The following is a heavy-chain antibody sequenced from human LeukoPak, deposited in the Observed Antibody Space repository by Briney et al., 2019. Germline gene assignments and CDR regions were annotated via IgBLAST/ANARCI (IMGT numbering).Heavy chain of an antibody. Sequence: GGSLRLSCAASGFTFSSYGMHWVRQAPGKGLEWVSYISSSSSTIYYADSVKGRFTISRDNAKNSLYLQMNSLRAEDTAVYYCARDPGMGATRLLDYWGQGTLVTVSS. J-gene: IGHJ4*02. CDR2: ISSSSSTI. CDR1: GFTFSSYG. V-gene: IGHV3-48*01. CDR3: ARDPGMGATRLLDY. D-gene: IGHD1-26*01.